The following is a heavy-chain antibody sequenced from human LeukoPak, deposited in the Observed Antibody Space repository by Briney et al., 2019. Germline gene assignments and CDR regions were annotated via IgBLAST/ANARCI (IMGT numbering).Heavy chain of an antibody. V-gene: IGHV3-30*07. CDR3: ARVPRRDYMDV. CDR2: ISYDGSNK. J-gene: IGHJ6*03. Sequence: PGRSLRLSCAASGFTFSSYAMHWVRQAPGKGLEWVAVISYDGSNKYYADSVKGRFTISRDNAKNSLYLQMNSLRAEDTALYHCARVPRRDYMDVWGKGTTVTVSS. CDR1: GFTFSSYA.